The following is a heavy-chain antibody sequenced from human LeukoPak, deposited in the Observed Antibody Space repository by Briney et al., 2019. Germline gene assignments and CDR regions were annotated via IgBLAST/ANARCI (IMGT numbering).Heavy chain of an antibody. CDR1: GFTFDDYG. CDR3: ARDTSSSYGSGSDY. D-gene: IGHD3-10*01. CDR2: INWNGGST. Sequence: GGSLRLSCAASGFTFDDYGMSWVRQAPGKGLEWGSGINWNGGSTGYADSVKGRFTIDRDNAKNSLYLQMNSLRAEDTALYYCARDTSSSYGSGSDYWGQGTLVTVSS. V-gene: IGHV3-20*04. J-gene: IGHJ4*02.